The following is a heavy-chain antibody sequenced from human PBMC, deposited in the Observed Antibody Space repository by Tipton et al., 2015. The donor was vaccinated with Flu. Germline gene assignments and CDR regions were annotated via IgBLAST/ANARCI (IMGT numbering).Heavy chain of an antibody. CDR1: RGSLSGFF. D-gene: IGHD2-8*01. J-gene: IGHJ4*02. Sequence: GLVKPSETLSLTCTVSRGSLSGFFWSWIRQPPGKGLEWIGYLHSTGGTNQNPSLKSRVTISLDTSKNQFSLNLRFVSTADTAVYYCARYHCPNGICDSFDFWGQGTPVTVSS. CDR3: ARYHCPNGICDSFDF. V-gene: IGHV4-59*01. CDR2: LHSTGGT.